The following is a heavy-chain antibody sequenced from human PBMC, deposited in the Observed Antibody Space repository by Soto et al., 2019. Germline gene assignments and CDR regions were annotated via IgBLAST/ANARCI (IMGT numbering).Heavy chain of an antibody. CDR3: ARGYYDCWSGYLEGLDY. Sequence: ASVKVSCKASGYTFTSYAMHWVRQAPGQRLEWMGWINAGNGNTKYSQKFQGRVTITRDTSASTAYMELSSLRSEDTAVYYCARGYYDCWSGYLEGLDYWGQGTLVTVSS. V-gene: IGHV1-3*01. D-gene: IGHD3-3*01. CDR2: INAGNGNT. CDR1: GYTFTSYA. J-gene: IGHJ4*02.